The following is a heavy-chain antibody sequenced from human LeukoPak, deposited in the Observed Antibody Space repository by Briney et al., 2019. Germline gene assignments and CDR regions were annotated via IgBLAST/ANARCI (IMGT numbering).Heavy chain of an antibody. V-gene: IGHV4-4*07. CDR1: GGSISSYY. CDR3: ARDLAYSGSYD. CDR2: IYTSGST. Sequence: PSETLSLTCTDSGGSISSYYWSWIRQPAGKGLEWIGRIYTSGSTNYNPSLKSRVTISVDKSKNQFSLKLSSVTAADTAVYYCARDLAYSGSYDWGQGTLVTVSS. J-gene: IGHJ4*02. D-gene: IGHD1-26*01.